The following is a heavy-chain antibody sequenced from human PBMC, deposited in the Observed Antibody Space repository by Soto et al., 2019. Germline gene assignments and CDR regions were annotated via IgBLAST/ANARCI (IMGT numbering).Heavy chain of an antibody. CDR3: ARDTVTGYFDY. D-gene: IGHD4-17*01. J-gene: IGHJ4*02. Sequence: GGSLRLSCAASGFTFSSYEMNWVRQAPGKGLEWVSYISSSGSTIYYADSAKGRFTISRDNAKNSLYLQMNSLRAEDTAVYYCARDTVTGYFDYWGQGTLVTVSS. CDR1: GFTFSSYE. V-gene: IGHV3-48*03. CDR2: ISSSGSTI.